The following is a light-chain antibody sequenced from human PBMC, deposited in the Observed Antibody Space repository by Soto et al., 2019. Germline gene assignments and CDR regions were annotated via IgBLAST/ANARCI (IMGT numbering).Light chain of an antibody. J-gene: IGLJ1*01. V-gene: IGLV2-23*01. Sequence: QSALTQPASVSGSPGQSIAISCTGTSRDVGSYNLVSWYQQHPGKAPKVMIYEGSKRPSGVSDRFSGSKSGNTASLTISGLQADDEADYYCCSYAGSSTYVFGTGTKSPS. CDR3: CSYAGSSTYV. CDR2: EGS. CDR1: SRDVGSYNL.